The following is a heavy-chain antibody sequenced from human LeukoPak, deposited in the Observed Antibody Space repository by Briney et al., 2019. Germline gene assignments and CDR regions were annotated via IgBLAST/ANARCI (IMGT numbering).Heavy chain of an antibody. D-gene: IGHD3-10*01. Sequence: PGGSLRLSCAASGFTFSSYAMSWVRQAPGKGLEWVSAISGSGGSTYYADSVKGRFTIFRDNSKNTLYLQMNSLRAEDTAVYYCAKDWVPRSPSMVRGVIIRGYFDYWGQGTLVTVSS. CDR3: AKDWVPRSPSMVRGVIIRGYFDY. CDR2: ISGSGGST. J-gene: IGHJ4*02. V-gene: IGHV3-23*01. CDR1: GFTFSSYA.